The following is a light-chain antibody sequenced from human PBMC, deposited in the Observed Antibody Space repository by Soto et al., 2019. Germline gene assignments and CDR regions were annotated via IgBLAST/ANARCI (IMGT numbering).Light chain of an antibody. V-gene: IGKV3-15*01. CDR2: GAS. Sequence: EIVMTQSPATLSVSPGERATLSCRASQSVSSNLAWYQQKPGQAPRLLIYGASTRATGIRARFSGSGSGTEFTLTVSGLQSEDFAVYYCQQYNNWPPPLTFGGGTKVEIK. CDR3: QQYNNWPPPLT. J-gene: IGKJ4*01. CDR1: QSVSSN.